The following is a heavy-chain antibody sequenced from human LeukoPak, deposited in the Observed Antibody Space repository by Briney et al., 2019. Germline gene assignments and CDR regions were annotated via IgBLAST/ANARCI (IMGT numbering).Heavy chain of an antibody. J-gene: IGHJ4*02. CDR2: ITGSSSAM. CDR3: ASDVVAYTTNY. D-gene: IGHD2-15*01. CDR1: GFTFSSSN. V-gene: IGHV3-48*01. Sequence: TGGSLRLSCAASGFTFSSSNMHWVRQAPGKGLEWVSYITGSSSAMYYADSVKGRFTISRDNAKDSLYLQKNSLRAEDTAVYYCASDVVAYTTNYWGQGTLVTVSS.